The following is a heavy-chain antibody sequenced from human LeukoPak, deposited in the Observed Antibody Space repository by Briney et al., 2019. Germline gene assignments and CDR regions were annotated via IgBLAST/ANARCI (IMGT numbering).Heavy chain of an antibody. Sequence: GGSLRLSCAASGFTFSSYSMNWVRQAPGKGLEWVSSISGSSSYIYYADSVKGRFTISRDNAKNSLYLQMNSLRAEDTAVYYSASGLYGSGSYLGDYWGQGTLVTVSS. D-gene: IGHD3-10*01. J-gene: IGHJ4*02. CDR1: GFTFSSYS. CDR3: ASGLYGSGSYLGDY. V-gene: IGHV3-21*01. CDR2: ISGSSSYI.